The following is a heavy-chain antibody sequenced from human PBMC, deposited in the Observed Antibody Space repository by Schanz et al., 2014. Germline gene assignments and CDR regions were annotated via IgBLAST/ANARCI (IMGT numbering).Heavy chain of an antibody. J-gene: IGHJ2*01. V-gene: IGHV4-61*02. CDR2: VFPNGIT. Sequence: QVQLQESGPGLVKPSQTLSLTCTVSGGSIRSGTYYWSWIRQPAGKALEWVGRVFPNGITNYNPSLKSRVTIPRNTSKNQSARTLTYLTAADTAVYYCARDTTWRLDLWGRGTLVTVSS. CDR1: GGSIRSGTYY. D-gene: IGHD1-1*01. CDR3: ARDTTWRLDL.